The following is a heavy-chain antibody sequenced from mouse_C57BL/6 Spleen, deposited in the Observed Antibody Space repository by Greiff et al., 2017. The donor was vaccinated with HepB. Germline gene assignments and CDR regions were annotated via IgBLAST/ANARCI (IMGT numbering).Heavy chain of an antibody. CDR3: ARDYYGSSPWYFDV. D-gene: IGHD1-1*01. Sequence: VQLKQSGPELVKPGASVKIPCKASGYTFTDYNMDWVKQSHGKSLEWIGDINPNNGGTIYNQKFKGKATLTVDKSSSTAYMELRSLTSEDTAVYYCARDYYGSSPWYFDVWGTGTTVTVSS. J-gene: IGHJ1*03. CDR2: INPNNGGT. CDR1: GYTFTDYN. V-gene: IGHV1-18*01.